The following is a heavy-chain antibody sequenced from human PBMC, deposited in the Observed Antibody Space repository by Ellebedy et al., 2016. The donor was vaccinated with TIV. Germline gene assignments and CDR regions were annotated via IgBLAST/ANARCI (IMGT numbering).Heavy chain of an antibody. CDR2: INPDGSGT. J-gene: IGHJ5*02. V-gene: IGHV3-74*01. CDR1: VFTFRNYH. D-gene: IGHD6-19*01. CDR3: ARARAAVGQSKDNWFDP. Sequence: PGGSLRLSCSASVFTFRNYHMHWVRHAPGKGLVWVSTINPDGSGTNYADSVKGRFTISRDNAKNTLNLQMNSLRAEDTALYYCARARAAVGQSKDNWFDPWGQGTLVTVSS.